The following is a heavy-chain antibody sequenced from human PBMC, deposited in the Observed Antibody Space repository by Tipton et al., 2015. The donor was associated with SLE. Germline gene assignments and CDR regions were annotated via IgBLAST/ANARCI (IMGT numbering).Heavy chain of an antibody. D-gene: IGHD5-12*01. J-gene: IGHJ4*02. Sequence: SLRLSCAASGFTVSSNYMSWVRQAPGKGLEWVSVIYSGGSTYYADSVKGRFTISRDNSKNTLYLQMNSLRAEDTAVYYCASYSGYDPFDYWGQGTLVTVSS. CDR2: IYSGGST. CDR3: ASYSGYDPFDY. V-gene: IGHV3-66*02. CDR1: GFTVSSNY.